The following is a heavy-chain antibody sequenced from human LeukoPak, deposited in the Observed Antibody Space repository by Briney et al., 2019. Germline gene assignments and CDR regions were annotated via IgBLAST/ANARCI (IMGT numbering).Heavy chain of an antibody. CDR2: IRYDGSNK. J-gene: IGHJ3*02. CDR1: GFTFSSYG. Sequence: GGSLRLSCGESGFTFSSYGMHWVRQAPGKGLEWVAFIRYDGSNKYFADSVKGRFTISRDNSKNTLYLQMNSLRAEDTAVYYCARMTFYDILTGYFDVFDIWGQGTMVTVSS. V-gene: IGHV3-30*02. D-gene: IGHD3-9*01. CDR3: ARMTFYDILTGYFDVFDI.